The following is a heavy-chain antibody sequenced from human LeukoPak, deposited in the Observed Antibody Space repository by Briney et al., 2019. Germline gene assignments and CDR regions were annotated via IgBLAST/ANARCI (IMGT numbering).Heavy chain of an antibody. Sequence: SESLSLTCTVSGGSISSYYWSWIRQPPGKGLEWIGYIYYSGSTNYNPSLKSRVTISVDTSKNQFSLKLSSVTAADTAVYYCARVPRSYYYYYYMDVWGKGTTVTVSS. CDR2: IYYSGST. V-gene: IGHV4-59*01. CDR3: ARVPRSYYYYYYMDV. CDR1: GGSISSYY. J-gene: IGHJ6*03.